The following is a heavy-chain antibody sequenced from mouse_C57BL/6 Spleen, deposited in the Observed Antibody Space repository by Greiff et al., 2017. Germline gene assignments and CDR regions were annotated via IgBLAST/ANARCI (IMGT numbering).Heavy chain of an antibody. CDR1: GYTFTSYW. V-gene: IGHV1-69*01. J-gene: IGHJ3*01. D-gene: IGHD2-2*01. CDR3: ARGGYDAWFAY. CDR2: IDPSDSYT. Sequence: QVHVKQPGAELVMPGASVKLSCKASGYTFTSYWMHWVKQRPGQGLEWIGEIDPSDSYTNYNQKFKGKSTLTVDKSSSTAYMQLSSLTSEDSAVYYCARGGYDAWFAYWGQGTLVTVSA.